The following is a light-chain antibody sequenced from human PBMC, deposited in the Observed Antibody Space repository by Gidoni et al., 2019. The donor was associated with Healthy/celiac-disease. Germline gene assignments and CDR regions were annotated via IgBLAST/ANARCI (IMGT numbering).Light chain of an antibody. V-gene: IGLV1-47*01. CDR3: AAWDDSLSGWV. J-gene: IGLJ3*02. CDR1: SSNIGSNY. Sequence: QSGLTQPPSASGTPGQRVTISCSGSSSNIGSNYVYWYQQLPGTAPKLLIYRNNQRPSGVPDRFSGSQSGTSASLAISGLRSEDEADYYCAAWDDSLSGWVFGGGTKLTVL. CDR2: RNN.